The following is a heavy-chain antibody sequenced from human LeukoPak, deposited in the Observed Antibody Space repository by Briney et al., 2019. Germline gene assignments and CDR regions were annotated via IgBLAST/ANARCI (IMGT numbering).Heavy chain of an antibody. J-gene: IGHJ4*02. Sequence: GGSLRLSCAASGFTFSSFAMSWVRQTPAKGLEWVSTISHDGGSTYFADSVKGRFTISRDNSKSTLYLQMNSLRAEDTALYFCAKDFSSGLFDYWGQGTLVAVSS. CDR1: GFTFSSFA. D-gene: IGHD6-19*01. V-gene: IGHV3-23*01. CDR3: AKDFSSGLFDY. CDR2: ISHDGGST.